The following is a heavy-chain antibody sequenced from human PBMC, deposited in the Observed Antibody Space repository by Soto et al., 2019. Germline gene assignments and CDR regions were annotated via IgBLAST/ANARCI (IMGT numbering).Heavy chain of an antibody. CDR3: ARDRLRAGAGTRGFLDS. J-gene: IGHJ4*02. V-gene: IGHV3-30*03. Sequence: QVQLVESGGGVVQPGMSLRLSCAASGYIFSDYGMHWVRQAPGKGLEWVALISYDGNNRHYAGSVKGRFTISRDNSKNTLYVQMNSLRAEDTAMYYCARDRLRAGAGTRGFLDSWGQGALVTVSS. CDR2: ISYDGNNR. D-gene: IGHD6-19*01. CDR1: GYIFSDYG.